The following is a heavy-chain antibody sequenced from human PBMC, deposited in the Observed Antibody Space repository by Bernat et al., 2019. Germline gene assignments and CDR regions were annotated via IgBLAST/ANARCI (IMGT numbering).Heavy chain of an antibody. CDR3: AKVPYGDPDLS. V-gene: IGHV3-23*01. J-gene: IGHJ5*02. CDR2: ISGSGGST. Sequence: EVQLLESGGDLVQPGGSLRLSCAASAFTFSSYAMSWVRQAPGKGLEWVSAISGSGGSTYYADSVKGRFTISRDNSKNTLYLQMNSLRAEDTAVYYCAKVPYGDPDLSWGQGTLVTVSS. D-gene: IGHD4-17*01. CDR1: AFTFSSYA.